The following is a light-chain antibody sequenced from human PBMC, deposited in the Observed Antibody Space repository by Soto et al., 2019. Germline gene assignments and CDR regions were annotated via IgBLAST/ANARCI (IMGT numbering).Light chain of an antibody. Sequence: EIVMTQSPATLSVSPGERSTLSCMAIQSVSSNLAWYEQKPGTAPRLLIYGASTRATGIPARFSGSGSGTELTLTISSLQSEDFELYYCQQYNNWPQTFGQGTKVDIK. CDR3: QQYNNWPQT. J-gene: IGKJ1*01. CDR1: QSVSSN. CDR2: GAS. V-gene: IGKV3-15*01.